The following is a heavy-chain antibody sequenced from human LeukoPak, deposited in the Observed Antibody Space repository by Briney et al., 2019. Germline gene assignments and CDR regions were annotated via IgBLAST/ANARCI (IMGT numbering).Heavy chain of an antibody. Sequence: GESLKISCQASGYSFTSSWISWARQMPGKGLEWMAIINPGDSDTRYSPSFQGQVTISADKSISTVYLQWGSLKASDTVMYYCARQPGAGWFDPWGQGTLVTVSS. CDR1: GYSFTSSW. CDR3: ARQPGAGWFDP. D-gene: IGHD3-10*01. CDR2: INPGDSDT. J-gene: IGHJ5*02. V-gene: IGHV5-51*01.